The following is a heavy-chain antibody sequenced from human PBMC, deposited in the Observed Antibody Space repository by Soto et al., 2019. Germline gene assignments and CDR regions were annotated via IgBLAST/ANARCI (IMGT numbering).Heavy chain of an antibody. CDR2: IYYSGST. CDR3: ARHKITFGGYYMDV. V-gene: IGHV4-39*01. J-gene: IGHJ6*03. Sequence: PSETLSLTCTVSGCSISSSSYYWGWIRQPPGKGLEWIGSIYYSGSTYYNPSLKSRVTISVDTSKNQFSLKLSSVTAADTAVYYCARHKITFGGYYMDVWGKGTTVTVSS. D-gene: IGHD3-16*01. CDR1: GCSISSSSYY.